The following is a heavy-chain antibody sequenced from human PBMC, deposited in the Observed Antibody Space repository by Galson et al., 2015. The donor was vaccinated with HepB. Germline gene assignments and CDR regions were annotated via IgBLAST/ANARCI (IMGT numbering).Heavy chain of an antibody. CDR2: IYHTGTT. CDR3: ARHPPFGSVNDYGGNFDY. V-gene: IGHV4-59*08. D-gene: IGHD4-23*01. Sequence: TLSLTCTVSGGSMSGYYWSWIRQSPGKGLEWIAYIYHTGTTNYNPSLKSRVTISVDTSKNQFSLRLSSVTAADTAVYYCARHPPFGSVNDYGGNFDYWGQGTLVTVSS. J-gene: IGHJ4*02. CDR1: GGSMSGYY.